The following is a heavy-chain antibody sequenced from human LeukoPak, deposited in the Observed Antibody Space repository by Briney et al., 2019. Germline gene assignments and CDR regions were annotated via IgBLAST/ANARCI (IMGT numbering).Heavy chain of an antibody. D-gene: IGHD1-26*01. Sequence: SETLSLTCTVSGGSISSSSYYWGWIRQPPGKGLKWIGSIYYSGSTYYNPSLKSRVTISVDTSKNQFSLKLSSVTAADTAVYYCARRDRERREGFDYWGQGTLVTVSS. CDR1: GGSISSSSYY. CDR2: IYYSGST. V-gene: IGHV4-39*01. J-gene: IGHJ4*02. CDR3: ARRDRERREGFDY.